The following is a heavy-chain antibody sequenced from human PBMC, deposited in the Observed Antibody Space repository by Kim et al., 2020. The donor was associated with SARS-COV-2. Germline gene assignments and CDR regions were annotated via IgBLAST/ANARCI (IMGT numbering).Heavy chain of an antibody. V-gene: IGHV3-23*01. CDR3: ARRSTDIVVVVARLDY. D-gene: IGHD2-15*01. Sequence: SVQGRFTISRANTKDTLYLQMNSLRAEDTAVYYCARRSTDIVVVVARLDYWGQGTLVTVSS. J-gene: IGHJ4*02.